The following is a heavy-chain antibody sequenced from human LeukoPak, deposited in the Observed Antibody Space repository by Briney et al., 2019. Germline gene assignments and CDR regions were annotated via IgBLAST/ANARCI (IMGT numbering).Heavy chain of an antibody. CDR1: GYTFTSYY. CDR3: ARGDYSSSSTPHYFDY. Sequence: ASVKVSCKASGYTFTSYYIHWVRQAPGQGLEWMGIINPSAGSTSYPQKFQGRITMTRDMSTSTVYMELRSLRSEDTALYYRARGDYSSSSTPHYFDYWGQGTQVTVSS. V-gene: IGHV1-46*01. J-gene: IGHJ4*02. CDR2: INPSAGST. D-gene: IGHD4-11*01.